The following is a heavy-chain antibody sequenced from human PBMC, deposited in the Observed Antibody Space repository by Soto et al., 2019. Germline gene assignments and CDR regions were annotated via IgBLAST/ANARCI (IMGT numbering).Heavy chain of an antibody. V-gene: IGHV4-59*01. CDR1: GDSLSPYY. D-gene: IGHD3-16*01. CDR3: ARGGGPIMTTLATYDS. J-gene: IGHJ5*02. CDR2: IYFQGTT. Sequence: QVQLQESGPGLVKPSETLSLTCNVSGDSLSPYYWSWIRQPPGKGLEWVGYIYFQGTTNYNPSLRSRVTILLDMSKNQFSLKMTSVTAADAAVYYCARGGGPIMTTLATYDSWGQGTLVTVSS.